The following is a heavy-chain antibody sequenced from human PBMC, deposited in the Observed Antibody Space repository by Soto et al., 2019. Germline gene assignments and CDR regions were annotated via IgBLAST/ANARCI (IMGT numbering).Heavy chain of an antibody. D-gene: IGHD2-15*01. V-gene: IGHV4-30-4*01. CDR1: GGSISSGNYY. CDR3: ATMGTPATGLYFFDY. Sequence: QVQLQESGPGLVKPSQTLSLTCTVSGGSISSGNYYWSWIRQPPGKGLEWIGFISYSGSTYYSTSLKSRFTISEHTSKRQFSLNLSFVTAADTAVYYCATMGTPATGLYFFDYWGQGSLVTVSS. CDR2: ISYSGST. J-gene: IGHJ4*02.